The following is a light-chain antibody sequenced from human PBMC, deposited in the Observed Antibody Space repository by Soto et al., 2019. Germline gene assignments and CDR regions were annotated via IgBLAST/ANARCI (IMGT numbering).Light chain of an antibody. CDR1: QSVNSY. CDR2: GAS. J-gene: IGKJ5*01. Sequence: EIVLTQSPGTLSLSPGERATLSCRASQSVNSYLAWYQQKSGLAPRLLIHGASSRATGIPERFSGSGSGTDFTLTISRLEPEDSAVYYCQQRSNWPPKITFGQGTRLEMK. CDR3: QQRSNWPPKIT. V-gene: IGKV3D-20*02.